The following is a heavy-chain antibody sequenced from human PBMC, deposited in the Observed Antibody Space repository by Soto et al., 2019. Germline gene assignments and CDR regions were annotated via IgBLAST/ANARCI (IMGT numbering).Heavy chain of an antibody. CDR2: VSGSGDST. Sequence: EVQLLESGGGLAQPGGSLRLSCAASAFTFSSYAMSWVRQAPGKGLEWVSAVSGSGDSTYYADSVKGRFTISRDNSKNTLYLQMNSLRAEDTAVYYCAGGRASDCPGCTQDYWGQGTLVTVSS. V-gene: IGHV3-23*01. CDR1: AFTFSSYA. J-gene: IGHJ4*02. CDR3: AGGRASDCPGCTQDY. D-gene: IGHD2-21*02.